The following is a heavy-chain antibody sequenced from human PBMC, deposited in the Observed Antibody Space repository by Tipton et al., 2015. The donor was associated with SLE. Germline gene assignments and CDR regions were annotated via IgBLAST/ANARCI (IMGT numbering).Heavy chain of an antibody. D-gene: IGHD5-18*01. V-gene: IGHV4-59*08. Sequence: TLSLTCTVSGGSISNHYWSWIRQSPGKGLEWIGDINYAGTTSYNPSLRSRVTISVDTSTNQLSLRLDSVTAGDTAVYYCARHDVNSAMAVDYWGQGILVTVSS. CDR2: INYAGTT. CDR1: GGSISNHY. CDR3: ARHDVNSAMAVDY. J-gene: IGHJ4*02.